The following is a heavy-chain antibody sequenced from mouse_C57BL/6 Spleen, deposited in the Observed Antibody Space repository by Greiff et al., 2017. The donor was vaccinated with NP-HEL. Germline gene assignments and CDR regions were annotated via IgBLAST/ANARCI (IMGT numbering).Heavy chain of an antibody. CDR2: IYPGSGNT. V-gene: IGHV1-76*01. CDR1: GYTFTDYY. J-gene: IGHJ3*01. Sequence: QVQLKQSGAELVRPGASVKLSCKASGYTFTDYYINWVKQRPGQGLEWIARIYPGSGNTYYNEKFKGKATLTAEKSSSTAYMQLSSLTSEDSAVYFCARSGTVVGTCTYWGQGTLVTVSA. CDR3: ARSGTVVGTCTY. D-gene: IGHD1-1*01.